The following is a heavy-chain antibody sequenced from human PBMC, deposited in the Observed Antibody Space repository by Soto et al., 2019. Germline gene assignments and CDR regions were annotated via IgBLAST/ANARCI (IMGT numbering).Heavy chain of an antibody. CDR2: ISLYHHST. Sequence: ASVKVSCKTSGYPFTDYFIHWVRQAPGQGLEWMGIISLYHHSTSYAQKFQGRVTMTTDTSTSTAYMELRSLRSDDTAVYYCARDTGSYYDFWSGYYTGFDYWGQGTLVTVSS. D-gene: IGHD3-3*01. CDR3: ARDTGSYYDFWSGYYTGFDY. J-gene: IGHJ4*02. CDR1: GYPFTDYF. V-gene: IGHV1-46*01.